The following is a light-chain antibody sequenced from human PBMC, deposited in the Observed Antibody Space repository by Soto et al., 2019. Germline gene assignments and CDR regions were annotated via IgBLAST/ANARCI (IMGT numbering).Light chain of an antibody. CDR1: STDVGDYDL. V-gene: IGLV1-40*01. CDR3: QSYDRRLSSYV. Sequence: QSALTQPASVSGSPGQSITISCTGASTDVGDYDLVSWYQQHPGKAPKLLIHGNNNRPSGVPDRFSGSKSDTSASLAITGLQADDEADYYCQSYDRRLSSYVFGTGTKLTVL. J-gene: IGLJ1*01. CDR2: GNN.